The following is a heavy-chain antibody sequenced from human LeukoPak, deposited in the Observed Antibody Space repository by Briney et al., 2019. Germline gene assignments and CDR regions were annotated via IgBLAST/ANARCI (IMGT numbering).Heavy chain of an antibody. Sequence: SETLSLTCTVSGGSISSYYWSWIRQPPGKGLEWIGYIYYSGSTNYNPSLKSRVTISVDTSKNQFSLKLSSVTAADTAVYYCARAVVSYYDSSGFPVKYFDLWGRGTLVPASS. V-gene: IGHV4-59*08. CDR1: GGSISSYY. CDR2: IYYSGST. J-gene: IGHJ2*01. D-gene: IGHD3-22*01. CDR3: ARAVVSYYDSSGFPVKYFDL.